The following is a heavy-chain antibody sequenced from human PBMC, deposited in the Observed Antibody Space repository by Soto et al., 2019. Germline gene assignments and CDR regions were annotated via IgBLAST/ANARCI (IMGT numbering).Heavy chain of an antibody. Sequence: VQLVESGGGLIQPGGSLRLSCAASGFTVSSNYMSWVRQAPGKGLEWVSVIYSGGSTYYADSVKGRFTISRDNSKNTLYLQMNSLRAEDTAVYYCAVLYYYDSSGYQVDPHAFDIWGQGTMVTVSS. V-gene: IGHV3-53*01. D-gene: IGHD3-22*01. CDR3: AVLYYYDSSGYQVDPHAFDI. J-gene: IGHJ3*02. CDR2: IYSGGST. CDR1: GFTVSSNY.